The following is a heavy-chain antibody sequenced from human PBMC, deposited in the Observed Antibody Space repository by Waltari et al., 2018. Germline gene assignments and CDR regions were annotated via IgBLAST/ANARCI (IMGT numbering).Heavy chain of an antibody. CDR1: GYTFTSYY. CDR2: INPSGGST. Sequence: QVQLVQSGAEVKKPGASVKVSCKASGYTFTSYYMHWVRQAPGQGLEWIGIINPSGGSTSYAQKFQGRVTMTRDTSTSTVYMELSSLRSEDTAVYYCARDNHRSVVPAAIGAFDIWGQGTMVTVSS. J-gene: IGHJ3*02. D-gene: IGHD2-2*01. CDR3: ARDNHRSVVPAAIGAFDI. V-gene: IGHV1-46*01.